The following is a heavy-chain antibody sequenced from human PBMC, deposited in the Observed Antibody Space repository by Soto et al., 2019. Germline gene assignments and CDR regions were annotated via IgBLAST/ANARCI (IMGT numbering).Heavy chain of an antibody. J-gene: IGHJ5*02. CDR2: ISSSSSTI. D-gene: IGHD3-10*01. V-gene: IGHV3-48*01. CDR1: GFTFSSYS. CDR3: ARGKAEDSGWFDP. Sequence: GGSLRLSCAASGFTFSSYSMNWVRQAPGKGLEWVSYISSSSSTIYYADSVKGRFTISRDNAKNSLYLQMNSLRAEDTAVYYCARGKAEDSGWFDPWGQGTLVTVSS.